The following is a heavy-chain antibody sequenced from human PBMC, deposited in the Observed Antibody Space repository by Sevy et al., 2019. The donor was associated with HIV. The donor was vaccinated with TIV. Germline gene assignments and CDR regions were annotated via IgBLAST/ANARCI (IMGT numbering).Heavy chain of an antibody. CDR2: ISHDERYK. D-gene: IGHD2-21*02. Sequence: GGSRRLSGAASGFTFSNYDMHGVRQAPGKGLDWVAVISHDERYKNYAESVKVRFTISRDNFKNTLFLQMDSLRPEDTAVYFCARLVSCGGDCYYLDSWGQGALVTVSS. V-gene: IGHV3-30*04. CDR1: GFTFSNYD. CDR3: ARLVSCGGDCYYLDS. J-gene: IGHJ4*02.